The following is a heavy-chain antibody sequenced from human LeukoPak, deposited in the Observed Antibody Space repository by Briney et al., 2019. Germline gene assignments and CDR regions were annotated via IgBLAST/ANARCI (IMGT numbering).Heavy chain of an antibody. Sequence: SETLSLTCTVSGGSISSYYWSWIRQPPGKGLEWIGYIYYSGSTNYNPSLKSRVTISVDTSKNQFSLKLSSVTAADTAVYYCASTNYYDSPYYFDYWGQGTLVTVSS. CDR3: ASTNYYDSPYYFDY. V-gene: IGHV4-59*01. D-gene: IGHD3-22*01. CDR1: GGSISSYY. J-gene: IGHJ4*02. CDR2: IYYSGST.